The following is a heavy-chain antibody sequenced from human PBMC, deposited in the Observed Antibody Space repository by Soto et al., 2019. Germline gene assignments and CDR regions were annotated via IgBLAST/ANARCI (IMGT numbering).Heavy chain of an antibody. CDR2: ISGYNGNT. J-gene: IGHJ4*02. CDR1: GHTFSSYG. V-gene: IGHV1-18*01. CDR3: ARARGQWLVTTEYDC. D-gene: IGHD6-19*01. Sequence: QVQLVQSGGEVKKPGASVKVSCKASGHTFSSYGISWVRQAPGQGLEWMGWISGYNGNTDYAQNLQGRVTMTTDTFTSTAYMELRSLRSDDTAVYYCARARGQWLVTTEYDCWGQGTLVTVSS.